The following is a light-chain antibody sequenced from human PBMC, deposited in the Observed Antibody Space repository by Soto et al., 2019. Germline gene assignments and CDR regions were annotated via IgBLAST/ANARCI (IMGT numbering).Light chain of an antibody. J-gene: IGKJ2*01. V-gene: IGKV3-15*01. CDR3: QHYYNWPPYT. Sequence: EIVMTQSPATLSVSPGERATLSCRASQSVSSTLAWYQQKPGQAPRLLIYGASTRATGIPARFSGSGSGTEFTLTISSLQSEDGAVADCQHYYNWPPYTFGQGTKLEI. CDR1: QSVSST. CDR2: GAS.